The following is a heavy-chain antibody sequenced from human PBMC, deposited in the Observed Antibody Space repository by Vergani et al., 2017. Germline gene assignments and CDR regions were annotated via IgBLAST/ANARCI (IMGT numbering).Heavy chain of an antibody. CDR3: ARGVTMVRGYYYYGMDV. D-gene: IGHD3-10*01. J-gene: IGHJ6*02. V-gene: IGHV3-48*04. CDR2: ISSSSSTI. Sequence: EVQLVESGGGLVQPGGSLRLSCAASGFPFSSYSMNWVRKAPGKGLEWVSYISSSSSTIYYADSVKGRFTISRDNAKNSLYLQMNSLRAEDTAVYYCARGVTMVRGYYYYGMDVWGQGTTVTVSS. CDR1: GFPFSSYS.